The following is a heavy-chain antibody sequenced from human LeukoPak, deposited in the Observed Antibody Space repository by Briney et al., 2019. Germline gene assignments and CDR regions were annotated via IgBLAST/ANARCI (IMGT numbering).Heavy chain of an antibody. CDR1: GFTFSSYA. D-gene: IGHD3-22*01. J-gene: IGHJ4*02. V-gene: IGHV3-23*01. CDR3: AKTYQYYYDSSGGRFDY. CDR2: ISGSGGST. Sequence: GGSLRPSCAASGFTFSSYAMSWVRQAPGKGLEWVSAISGSGGSTYYADSVKGRFTISRDNSKNTLYLQMNSLRAEDTAVYYCAKTYQYYYDSSGGRFDYWGQGTLVTVSS.